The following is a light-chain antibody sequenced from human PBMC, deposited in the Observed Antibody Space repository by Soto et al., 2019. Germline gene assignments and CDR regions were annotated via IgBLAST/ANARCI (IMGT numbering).Light chain of an antibody. Sequence: EIVLTQSPATLSLSPGERATLSCRSSQSVSSFLAWYQQKPGQAPMLLIYEASNRATGIPARFSGSGSGTDFTLTINSLEPEDFAVYYCQQRSTPMYTFGQGTKLEIK. CDR1: QSVSSF. V-gene: IGKV3-11*01. CDR2: EAS. J-gene: IGKJ2*01. CDR3: QQRSTPMYT.